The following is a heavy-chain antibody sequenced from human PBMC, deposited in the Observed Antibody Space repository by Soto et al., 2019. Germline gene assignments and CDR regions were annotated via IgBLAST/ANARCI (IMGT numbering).Heavy chain of an antibody. CDR1: GDSIRGGGHY. Sequence: QVQLQESGPGLVKPSQTLSLTCSVSGDSIRGGGHYWNWIRQFPGKGLEWIGYVYHSGSTHYNPSLMWRLTISLDTSKNQFSLRLISVTAADTDLYYCARDTGLAPTVWGYWGHGTQVTVSS. J-gene: IGHJ4*03. V-gene: IGHV4-31*03. CDR3: ARDTGLAPTVWGY. CDR2: VYHSGST. D-gene: IGHD7-27*01.